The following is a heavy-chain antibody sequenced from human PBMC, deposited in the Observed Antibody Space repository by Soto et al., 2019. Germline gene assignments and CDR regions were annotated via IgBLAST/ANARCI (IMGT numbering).Heavy chain of an antibody. Sequence: EVRLVESGGDLVEPGGSLRLSCAASGFTFNNAWMSWVRQAPGKGLEWVGRIKSRTDGGTADYAAPVKGRFTISRDDSKNTLFPQMNSLKTEDTAMYYCTTNRYNWGQGTLVTVSS. V-gene: IGHV3-15*01. D-gene: IGHD1-1*01. CDR3: TTNRYN. CDR2: IKSRTDGGTA. J-gene: IGHJ4*02. CDR1: GFTFNNAW.